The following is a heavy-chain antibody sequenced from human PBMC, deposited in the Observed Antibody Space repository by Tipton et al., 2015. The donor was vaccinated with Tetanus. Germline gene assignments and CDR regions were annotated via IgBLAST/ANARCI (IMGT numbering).Heavy chain of an antibody. Sequence: TLSLTCTVSGDSLSNGDYYWSWIRQPPGKGLESIGYIYYSGSTYYNPSLKSRVTISVDTSKNQFSLSLSSVTAADTAVYYCARDHGITWGGMGYYYGMDVWGQGTTVTVSS. CDR2: IYYSGST. CDR3: ARDHGITWGGMGYYYGMDV. V-gene: IGHV4-30-4*01. D-gene: IGHD3-16*01. J-gene: IGHJ6*02. CDR1: GDSLSNGDYY.